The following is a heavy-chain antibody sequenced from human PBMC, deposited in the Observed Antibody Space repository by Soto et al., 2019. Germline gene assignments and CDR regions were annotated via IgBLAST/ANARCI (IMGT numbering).Heavy chain of an antibody. Sequence: PSETLSLTCAVSGGSISSSNWWSWVRQPPGKGLEWIGEIYHSGSTNYNPSLKSRVTISVDKSKNQSSLKLSSVTAADTAVYYCASHYYGSGAFDYWGQGTLVTVSS. CDR2: IYHSGST. D-gene: IGHD3-10*01. V-gene: IGHV4-4*02. CDR3: ASHYYGSGAFDY. CDR1: GGSISSSNW. J-gene: IGHJ4*02.